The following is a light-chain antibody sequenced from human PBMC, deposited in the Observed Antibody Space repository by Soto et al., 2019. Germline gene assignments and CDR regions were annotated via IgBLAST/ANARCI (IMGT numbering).Light chain of an antibody. CDR2: KAS. CDR3: QQYNSS. Sequence: DIHLTQTPSTLSASVVERVTITCRASQSISNWLAWYQQKPGKAPKLLIYKASSLESGVPSRFSGSGSGTEFTLTISSQQPDDFATDHCQQYNSSFGQGTKVDI. J-gene: IGKJ2*01. V-gene: IGKV1-5*03. CDR1: QSISNW.